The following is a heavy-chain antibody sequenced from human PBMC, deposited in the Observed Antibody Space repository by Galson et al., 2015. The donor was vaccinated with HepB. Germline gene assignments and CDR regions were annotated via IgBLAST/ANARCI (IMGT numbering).Heavy chain of an antibody. CDR3: AREDSSGYYYRFGY. V-gene: IGHV3-48*01. D-gene: IGHD3-22*01. CDR2: ISSSSSII. J-gene: IGHJ4*02. CDR1: GFTFSSYS. Sequence: SLRLSCAASGFTFSSYSMNWVRQAPGKGLEWVSYISSSSSIIYYADSVKGRFTISRDNAKNSLYLQMNSLRAEDTAVYYCAREDSSGYYYRFGYWGQGTLVTVSS.